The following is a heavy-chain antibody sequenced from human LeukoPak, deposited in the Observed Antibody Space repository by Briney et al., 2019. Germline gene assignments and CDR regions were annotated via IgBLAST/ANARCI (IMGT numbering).Heavy chain of an antibody. CDR3: ARYASGSYHLDY. Sequence: GGSLRLSCAVSGFTFSSYWMSWVRQAPGKGLEWVAKIKPDGSETNHVDSVRGRFTTSRDNAKNSLNLQMNSLRAEDTAVYYCARYASGSYHLDYWGQGNLVTVSS. J-gene: IGHJ4*02. CDR2: IKPDGSET. CDR1: GFTFSSYW. D-gene: IGHD3-10*01. V-gene: IGHV3-7*01.